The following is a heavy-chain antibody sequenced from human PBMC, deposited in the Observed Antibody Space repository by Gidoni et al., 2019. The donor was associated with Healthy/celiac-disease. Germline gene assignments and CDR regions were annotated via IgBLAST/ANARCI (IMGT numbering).Heavy chain of an antibody. CDR3: ARVPGRGNYDYYYYGMDV. CDR1: GGTFSSYA. V-gene: IGHV1-69*01. D-gene: IGHD4-4*01. CDR2: IIPIFGTA. Sequence: QVQLVQSGAEVNKPGSSVTVSCKASGGTFSSYAISWVRQAPGQGLEWMGGIIPIFGTANYAQKFQGRVTITADESTSTAYMELSSLRSEDTAVYYCARVPGRGNYDYYYYGMDVWGQGTTVTVSS. J-gene: IGHJ6*02.